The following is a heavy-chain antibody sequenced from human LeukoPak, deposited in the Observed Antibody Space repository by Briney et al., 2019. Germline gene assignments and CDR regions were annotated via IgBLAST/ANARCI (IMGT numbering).Heavy chain of an antibody. V-gene: IGHV3-7*04. D-gene: IGHD5-24*01. CDR1: GFPFSSYW. CDR2: IKQVGSKK. Sequence: GGSLRLSCVASGFPFSSYWMTWVRQAPGKGLEWVANIKQVGSKKSYVDSVKGRFTISRDNAKNSLYLQMNSLRAEDTAIYYCTRVGYIDEGIDYWGQGTLVTVSS. CDR3: TRVGYIDEGIDY. J-gene: IGHJ4*02.